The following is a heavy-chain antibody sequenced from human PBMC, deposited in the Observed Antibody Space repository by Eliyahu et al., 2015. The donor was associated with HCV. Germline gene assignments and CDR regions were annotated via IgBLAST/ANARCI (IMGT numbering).Heavy chain of an antibody. CDR3: ARVVVLAAHGYYYYYGMDV. CDR2: IIPIFGTA. V-gene: IGHV1-69*01. J-gene: IGHJ6*02. Sequence: GGTFSSYAISWVRQAPGQGLEWMGGIIPIFGTANYAQKFQGRVTITADESTSTAYMELSSLRSEDTAVYYCARVVVLAAHGYYYYYGMDVWGQGTTVTVSS. CDR1: GGTFSSYA. D-gene: IGHD6-13*01.